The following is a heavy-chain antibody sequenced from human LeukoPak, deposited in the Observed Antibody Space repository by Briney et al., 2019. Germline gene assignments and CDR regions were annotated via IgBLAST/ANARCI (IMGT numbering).Heavy chain of an antibody. D-gene: IGHD3-9*01. CDR2: INPSLQIP. J-gene: IGHJ3*02. V-gene: IGHV1-46*01. CDR1: GYTFSNYC. Sequence: ASVKVSCKASGYTFSNYCIHWVRQAPGHGLEWLGIINPSLQIPIYAQTFQGRVTMTTDMSTSTFYMELSNLVSEDTAVYYCAKDPRDISTGNYDEFDIWGQGTMVTVSS. CDR3: AKDPRDISTGNYDEFDI.